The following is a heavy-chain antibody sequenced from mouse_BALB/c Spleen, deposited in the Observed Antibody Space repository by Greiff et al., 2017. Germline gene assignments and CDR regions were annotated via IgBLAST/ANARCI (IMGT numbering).Heavy chain of an antibody. CDR1: GYTFTSYT. CDR2: INPSSGYT. V-gene: IGHV1-4*02. CDR3: ENYYGSSYGYAMDY. J-gene: IGHJ4*01. Sequence: QVQLQQSAAELARPGASVKMSCKASGYTFTSYTMHWVKQRPGQGLEWIGYINPSSGYTEYNQKFKDKTTLTADKSSSTAYMQLSSLTSEDSAVYYCENYYGSSYGYAMDYWGQGTSVTVSS. D-gene: IGHD1-1*01.